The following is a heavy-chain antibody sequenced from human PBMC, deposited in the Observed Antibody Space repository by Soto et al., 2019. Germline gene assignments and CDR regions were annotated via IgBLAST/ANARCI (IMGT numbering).Heavy chain of an antibody. V-gene: IGHV4-39*02. CDR2: IYYTGGT. CDR1: GDSISTRSNY. J-gene: IGHJ1*01. Sequence: QLQLQESGPGLVKPSEPLSLTCTVSGDSISTRSNYWAWIRQPPGKGLEWIGSIYYTGGTYYNPSLKSRVSLFLDASKNQFSLNLNSVTAADTAVYYCAREGPPIRAHNPPEYFQHWGQGTPVTVSS. CDR3: AREGPPIRAHNPPEYFQH.